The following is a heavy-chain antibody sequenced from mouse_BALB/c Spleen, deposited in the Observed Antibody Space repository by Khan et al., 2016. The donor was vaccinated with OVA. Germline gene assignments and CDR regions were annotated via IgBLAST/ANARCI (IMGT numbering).Heavy chain of an antibody. CDR2: INPSTGYT. J-gene: IGHJ3*01. CDR3: ANHGSSSAWLTY. Sequence: QIQLVQSGAELAKPGASVKMSCKASGYTFTSYWMHWVKQRPGQGLEWIGYINPSTGYTEYNQRFKDKATLTADKSSSTAYMQLSSLTPEESAVYYCANHGSSSAWLTYWGQGTLVTVSA. CDR1: GYTFTSYW. V-gene: IGHV1-7*01. D-gene: IGHD1-1*01.